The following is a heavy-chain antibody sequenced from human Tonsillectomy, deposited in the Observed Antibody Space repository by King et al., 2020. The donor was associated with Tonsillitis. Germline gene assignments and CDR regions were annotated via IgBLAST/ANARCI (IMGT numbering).Heavy chain of an antibody. CDR3: ARDVNYYDTSRFDR. CDR1: GYTFTSYS. V-gene: IGHV1-18*04. J-gene: IGHJ5*02. Sequence: QLVQSGAEVKKPGASVKVSCKASGYTFTSYSIHWVRQAPGQGLEWVGWISAYNGKTDYAQRLQGRVTKTTDTSTSTDYMELRSLRSDDTAVYYWARDVNYYDTSRFDRWGQGTLVIVSS. D-gene: IGHD3-22*01. CDR2: ISAYNGKT.